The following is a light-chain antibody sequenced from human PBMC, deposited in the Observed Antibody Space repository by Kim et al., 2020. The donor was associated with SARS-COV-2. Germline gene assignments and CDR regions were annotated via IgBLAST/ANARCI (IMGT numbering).Light chain of an antibody. V-gene: IGLV6-57*03. Sequence: KALTNPAPRSIGTIARNNCEWYQPHPGSAPTTVIYEDNQRPSGVPDRFSGSIDSSSNSASLTISGLKTEDEADYYCQSYDSSNRGVFGGGTQLTVL. CDR2: EDN. CDR3: QSYDSSNRGV. CDR1: IGTIARNN. J-gene: IGLJ2*01.